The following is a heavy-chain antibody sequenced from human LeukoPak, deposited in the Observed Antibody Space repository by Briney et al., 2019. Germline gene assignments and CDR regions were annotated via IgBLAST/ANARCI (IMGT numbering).Heavy chain of an antibody. J-gene: IGHJ4*02. CDR3: ARTSSGWYDAWDY. Sequence: SVKVSCKASRDTFSSYAISWVRQAPGQGLERMGGIIPIFGTANYAQKFQGRVTITADESTSTAYMELSSLRSEDTAVYCCARTSSGWYDAWDYWGQGTLVTVSS. V-gene: IGHV1-69*01. D-gene: IGHD6-19*01. CDR1: RDTFSSYA. CDR2: IIPIFGTA.